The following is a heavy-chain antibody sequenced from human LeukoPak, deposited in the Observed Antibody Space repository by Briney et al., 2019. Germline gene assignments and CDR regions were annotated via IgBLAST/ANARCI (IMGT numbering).Heavy chain of an antibody. CDR1: GGSISSYY. CDR2: IYYSGST. CDR3: ARRSYDSSGYYYVFDY. V-gene: IGHV4-39*01. D-gene: IGHD3-22*01. Sequence: SETLSLTCTVPGGSISSYYWSWIRQPPGKGLEWIGSIYYSGSTYYDPSLKSRVTISVDTSKNQFSLKLSSVTAADTAVYYCARRSYDSSGYYYVFDYWGQGTLVTVSS. J-gene: IGHJ4*02.